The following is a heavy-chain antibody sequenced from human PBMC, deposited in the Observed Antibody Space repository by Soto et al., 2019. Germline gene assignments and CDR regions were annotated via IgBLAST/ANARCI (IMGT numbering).Heavy chain of an antibody. Sequence: GGSLRLSCAASGFTFSSYWMSWVRQAPGKGLEWVANIKQDGSEKYYVDSVKGRFTISRDNAKNSLYLQMNSLRAEDTAVYYCAGGLGTSSGWYYYWGQGALLTVSS. D-gene: IGHD6-19*01. J-gene: IGHJ4*02. CDR1: GFTFSSYW. CDR3: AGGLGTSSGWYYY. CDR2: IKQDGSEK. V-gene: IGHV3-7*01.